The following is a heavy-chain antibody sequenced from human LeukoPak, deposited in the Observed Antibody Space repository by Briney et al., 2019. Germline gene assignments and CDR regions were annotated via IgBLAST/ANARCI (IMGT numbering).Heavy chain of an antibody. CDR2: IIPILGIA. Sequence: SVKVSCKASGGTFSSYAISWVRQAPGQGLEWMGRIIPILGIANYAQKFQGRVTITADKSTSTAYMELSSLRSEDTAVYYCASSYYYDSSGYCSKFDYWGQGTLVTVSS. V-gene: IGHV1-69*04. CDR3: ASSYYYDSSGYCSKFDY. D-gene: IGHD3-22*01. CDR1: GGTFSSYA. J-gene: IGHJ4*02.